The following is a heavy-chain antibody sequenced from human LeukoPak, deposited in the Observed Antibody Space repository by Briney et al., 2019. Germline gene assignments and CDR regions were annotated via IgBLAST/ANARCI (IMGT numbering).Heavy chain of an antibody. Sequence: ASVKVSCKASVYTFTSYGISWVRQAPGQGLAGMGGIIPIFGTANYAQKFQGRVTITADKSTSTASMELRRLSSEDTAVYYCARGTEQWEILRALDYWGQGTLVTVSS. J-gene: IGHJ4*02. CDR1: VYTFTSYG. CDR3: ARGTEQWEILRALDY. CDR2: IIPIFGTA. V-gene: IGHV1-69*06. D-gene: IGHD1-26*01.